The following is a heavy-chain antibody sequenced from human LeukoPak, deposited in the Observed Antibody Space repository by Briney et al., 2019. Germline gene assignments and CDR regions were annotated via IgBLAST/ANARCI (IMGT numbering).Heavy chain of an antibody. V-gene: IGHV3-20*04. CDR1: GFTFDDHG. Sequence: GGSLRLSCAASGFTFDDHGMSWVRQAPGKGLGWVSGINWNGGSTGYADSVKGRFTVSRDNAKNSLYLQMNSLRAEDTAFYYCARVRDIGYDTSTSDWGQGTLVTVSS. D-gene: IGHD3-22*01. CDR3: ARVRDIGYDTSTSD. CDR2: INWNGGST. J-gene: IGHJ4*02.